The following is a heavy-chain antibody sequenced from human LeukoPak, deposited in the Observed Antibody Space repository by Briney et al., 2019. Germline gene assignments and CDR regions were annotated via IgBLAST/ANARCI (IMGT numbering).Heavy chain of an antibody. CDR2: IYVSGST. CDR1: GGAISPYY. V-gene: IGHV4-59*01. Sequence: SETLSLTCTVSGGAISPYYWTWIRQPPGKGLEWIGYIYVSGSTSYNPSLKSRVTISVDTSKNQFSLKLTSVTAADTAVYYCARGRWKIDYWGQGTLVTVSS. D-gene: IGHD4-23*01. J-gene: IGHJ4*02. CDR3: ARGRWKIDY.